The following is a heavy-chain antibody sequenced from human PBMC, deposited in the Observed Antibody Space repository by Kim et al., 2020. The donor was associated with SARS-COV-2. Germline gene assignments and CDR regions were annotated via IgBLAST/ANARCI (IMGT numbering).Heavy chain of an antibody. J-gene: IGHJ6*02. CDR1: GGTFSSYA. CDR2: IIPIFGTA. CDR3: ARDNGHIVLMVYAKYTGSHYYYGMDV. D-gene: IGHD2-8*01. Sequence: SVKVSCKASGGTFSSYAISWVRQAPGQGLEWMGGIIPIFGTANYAQKFQGRVTITADESTSTAYMELSSLRSEDTAVYYCARDNGHIVLMVYAKYTGSHYYYGMDVWGQGTTVTVSS. V-gene: IGHV1-69*13.